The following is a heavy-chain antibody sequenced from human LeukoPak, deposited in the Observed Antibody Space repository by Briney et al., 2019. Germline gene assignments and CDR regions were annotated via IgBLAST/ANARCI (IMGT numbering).Heavy chain of an antibody. CDR1: GFTFSSYE. J-gene: IGHJ4*02. Sequence: PGGSLRLSCAASGFTFSSYEMNWVRQAPGKGLEWVSDISSSGSTIDYADSVKGRFTISRDNAKSSLYLQMNSLRAEDTAVYYCAVTTVGFALDYWGQGTLVTVSS. CDR2: ISSSGSTI. D-gene: IGHD4-17*01. V-gene: IGHV3-48*03. CDR3: AVTTVGFALDY.